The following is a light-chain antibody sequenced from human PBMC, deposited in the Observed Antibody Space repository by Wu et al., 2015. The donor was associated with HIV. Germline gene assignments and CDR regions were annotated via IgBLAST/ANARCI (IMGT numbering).Light chain of an antibody. CDR1: QSLRGTF. Sequence: EIVLTQSPGTLSLSPGERATLSCRASQSLRGTFLAWYQQKPGQAPRLLIYGASSRASGIPDRFSGSGSGSDFTLTISRLEPEDFAVYYCQQYIASPRTFGQGTKVEVK. V-gene: IGKV3-20*01. CDR3: QQYIASPRT. J-gene: IGKJ1*01. CDR2: GAS.